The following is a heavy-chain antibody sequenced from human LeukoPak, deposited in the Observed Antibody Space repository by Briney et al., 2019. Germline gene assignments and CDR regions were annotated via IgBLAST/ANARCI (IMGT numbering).Heavy chain of an antibody. V-gene: IGHV3-30*18. Sequence: GGRLRLSCAASGFTFSSYGMHWVRQAPGKGLEWVAVTSYDGSNKYYADSVKGRFTISRDNTKNTLYLQMNSLRADDTAVYYCAKGVGSTGSYFDYWGQGTLGSVSS. D-gene: IGHD1-26*01. J-gene: IGHJ4*02. CDR1: GFTFSSYG. CDR3: AKGVGSTGSYFDY. CDR2: TSYDGSNK.